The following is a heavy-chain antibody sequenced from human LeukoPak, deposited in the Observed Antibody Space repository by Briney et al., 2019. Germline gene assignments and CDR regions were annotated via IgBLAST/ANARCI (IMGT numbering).Heavy chain of an antibody. CDR2: IYTSGST. J-gene: IGHJ6*03. V-gene: IGHV4-4*07. CDR3: ARETTVTYGGVYYYYYMDV. D-gene: IGHD4-17*01. CDR1: GGSISSYY. Sequence: SETLSLTCTVSGGSISSYYWSWIRQPAGKGLEWIGRIYTSGSTNYNPSLKSRVTMSVDTSKNQFSLKLSSVTAADTAVYYCARETTVTYGGVYYYYYMDVWGKGTTVTISS.